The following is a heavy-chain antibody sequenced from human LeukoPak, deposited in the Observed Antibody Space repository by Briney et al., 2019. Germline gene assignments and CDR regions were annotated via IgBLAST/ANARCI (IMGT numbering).Heavy chain of an antibody. CDR2: IYYSGST. V-gene: IGHV4-59*01. CDR3: ARIHSSRYFDY. CDR1: GGSISSYY. J-gene: IGHJ4*02. Sequence: SETLSLTCTASGGSISSYYWSWIRQPPGKGLEWIGYIYYSGSTNYNPSLKSRVTISVDTSKNQFSLKLSSVTAADTAVYYCARIHSSRYFDYWGQGTLVTVSS. D-gene: IGHD3-22*01.